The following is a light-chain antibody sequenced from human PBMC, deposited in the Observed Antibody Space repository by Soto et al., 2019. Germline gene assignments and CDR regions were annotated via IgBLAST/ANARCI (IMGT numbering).Light chain of an antibody. V-gene: IGKV3-15*01. J-gene: IGKJ4*01. CDR2: GAS. CDR1: QSVSSN. Sequence: EIVMTQSPATLSVSPGERATLSCRASQSVSSNLAWYQQKPGQAPRLLIYGASTRATGIPARFSGSGSATDFTLTISSLQSEDFAVYYCQQYNSWPLTFGGGTKVEVK. CDR3: QQYNSWPLT.